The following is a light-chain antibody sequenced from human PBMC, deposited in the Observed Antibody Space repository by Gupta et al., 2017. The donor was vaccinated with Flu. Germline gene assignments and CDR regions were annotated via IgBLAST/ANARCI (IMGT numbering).Light chain of an antibody. Sequence: GTSSDVGGYNYVSWYQQHPGKAPKLMIYEVSNRPSGVSNRFSGSKSGNTASLTISGLQAEDEADYYCSSYTSSSTLGVFGGGTKLTVL. CDR3: SSYTSSSTLGV. V-gene: IGLV2-14*01. J-gene: IGLJ2*01. CDR1: SSDVGGYNY. CDR2: EVS.